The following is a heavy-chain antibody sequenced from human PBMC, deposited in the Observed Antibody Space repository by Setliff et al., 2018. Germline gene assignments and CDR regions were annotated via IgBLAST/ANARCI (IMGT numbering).Heavy chain of an antibody. D-gene: IGHD3-10*01. V-gene: IGHV4-4*07. J-gene: IGHJ6*03. CDR1: GGSISSYY. CDR2: IYTSGST. Sequence: PSETLFLTCTVSGGSISSYYWSWIRQPAGKGLEWIGRIYTSGSTNYNPSLKSRVTMSVDTSKNQFSLKLSSVTAADTAVYYCAREKGNREAPELRGLYYYYMDVWGKGTTVTVSS. CDR3: AREKGNREAPELRGLYYYYMDV.